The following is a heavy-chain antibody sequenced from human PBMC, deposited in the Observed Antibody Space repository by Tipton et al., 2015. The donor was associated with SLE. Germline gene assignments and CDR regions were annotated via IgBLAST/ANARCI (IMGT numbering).Heavy chain of an antibody. J-gene: IGHJ4*02. D-gene: IGHD6-13*01. Sequence: TLSLTCTVSGGSISSYYWSWIRQPPGKGLEWIGYIYYSGSTNYNPSLKSRVTISVDTSKNQFSLKLSSVTAGATAVYNCAGVWGSWPYYFDYWGQGTLVTVSS. CDR1: GGSISSYY. CDR3: AGVWGSWPYYFDY. V-gene: IGHV4-59*01. CDR2: IYYSGST.